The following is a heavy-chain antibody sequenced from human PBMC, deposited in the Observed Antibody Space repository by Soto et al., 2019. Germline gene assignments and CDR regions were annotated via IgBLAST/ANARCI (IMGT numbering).Heavy chain of an antibody. CDR1: SFTFDNYA. CDR2: ISGSGGST. D-gene: IGHD6-13*01. CDR3: AKDQGSSWYEIDY. Sequence: PGGSLILSCPSTSFTFDNYAVTWVRQAPGKGLEWVSTISGSGGSTYYADSVKGRFTISRDNSKNTLYLQMNSLRAEDTAVYYCAKDQGSSWYEIDYWGQGP. V-gene: IGHV3-23*01. J-gene: IGHJ4*02.